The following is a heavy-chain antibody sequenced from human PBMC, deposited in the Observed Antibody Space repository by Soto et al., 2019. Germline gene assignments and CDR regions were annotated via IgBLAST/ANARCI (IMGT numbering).Heavy chain of an antibody. J-gene: IGHJ4*02. Sequence: QITLRESGHTLVKPTQTLTLTCSFSGFSLSTSGVGVGWIRQPPGKALEWLAVIYWDDDKRYNPSLKSRLTITKDTSKNQVVLTMTNMDPVDTATYHCAHRRPSAAFDYWGQGTLVIVSS. CDR2: IYWDDDK. V-gene: IGHV2-5*02. D-gene: IGHD2-15*01. CDR1: GFSLSTSGVG. CDR3: AHRRPSAAFDY.